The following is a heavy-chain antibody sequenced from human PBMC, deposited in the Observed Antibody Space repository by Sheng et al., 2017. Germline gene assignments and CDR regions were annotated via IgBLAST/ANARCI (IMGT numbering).Heavy chain of an antibody. CDR1: GFTFSTYG. CDR2: IEYDGSDK. Sequence: QGQLVESGGGVVQPGGSLRLSCVASGFTFSTYGMHWVRQAPGQGLEWVAFIEYDGSDKFYGDSAKGRFTISRDNSKNTLYLQMNSLRTEDTAVYYCAKDPRFLEWSYSFWGQGALVAVSS. V-gene: IGHV3-30*02. J-gene: IGHJ4*02. CDR3: AKDPRFLEWSYSF. D-gene: IGHD3-3*01.